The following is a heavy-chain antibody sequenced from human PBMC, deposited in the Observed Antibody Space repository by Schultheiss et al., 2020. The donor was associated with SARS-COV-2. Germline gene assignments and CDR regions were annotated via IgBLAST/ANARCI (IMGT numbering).Heavy chain of an antibody. Sequence: SETLSLTCAVSGYSISSGYYWSWIRQPPGKGLEWIGYIYYSGSTYYNPSLKSRVTISVDTSKNQLSLKLSSVTAADTAVYYCAYGMDVWGQGTTVTVSS. CDR3: AYGMDV. V-gene: IGHV4-38-2*01. CDR1: GYSISSGYY. J-gene: IGHJ6*02. CDR2: IYYSGST.